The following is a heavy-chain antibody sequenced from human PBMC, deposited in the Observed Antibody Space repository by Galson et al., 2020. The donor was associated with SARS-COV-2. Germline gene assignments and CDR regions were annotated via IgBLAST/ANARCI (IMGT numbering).Heavy chain of an antibody. Sequence: TGGSLRLSCAASGFTFSSSGMHWVRQAPGKGLEWVALIWYAGSYKYYADSVKGRFTISRDNSKKPLYLQMKSRRAEDTAVYYCAIDPDKDTAMVSWGQGTLVTVSS. D-gene: IGHD5-18*01. J-gene: IGHJ4*02. V-gene: IGHV3-33*01. CDR1: GFTFSSSG. CDR3: AIDPDKDTAMVS. CDR2: IWYAGSYK.